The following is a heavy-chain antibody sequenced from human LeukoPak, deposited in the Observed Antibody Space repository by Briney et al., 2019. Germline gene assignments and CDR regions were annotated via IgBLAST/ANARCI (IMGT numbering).Heavy chain of an antibody. CDR3: AKTRPLDSSSWSHGDY. J-gene: IGHJ4*02. V-gene: IGHV3-23*01. CDR1: GFTFSNYA. D-gene: IGHD6-13*01. Sequence: PGGSLRLSCAASGFTFSNYAVNWIRQAPGKGLKWVSVISGSGSSIYYTDSVKGRFTISRDNSKNTLYLQMNSLRAEDMAVYYCAKTRPLDSSSWSHGDYWGQGTLVTVSS. CDR2: ISGSGSSI.